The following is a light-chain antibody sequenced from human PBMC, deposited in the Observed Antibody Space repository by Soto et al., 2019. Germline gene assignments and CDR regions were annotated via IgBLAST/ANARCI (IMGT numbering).Light chain of an antibody. V-gene: IGKV3-20*01. CDR1: RSVSDTL. CDR2: GTS. CDR3: QHYGDSSWT. Sequence: EIVLTQSPDILSLSPGERATLSCRADRSVSDTLLTWFQQKPGQAPRLLIFGTSNRAPGIPDRFSGSGSGTDFTLTISRLEPDDFAVYYCQHYGDSSWTFGQGTKVDIK. J-gene: IGKJ1*01.